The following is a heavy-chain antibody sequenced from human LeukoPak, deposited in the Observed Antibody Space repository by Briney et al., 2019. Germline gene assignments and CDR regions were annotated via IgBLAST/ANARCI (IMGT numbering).Heavy chain of an antibody. V-gene: IGHV3-74*01. D-gene: IGHD4-17*01. CDR1: GFTFSSYW. CDR3: AREHEDYGDYSTYYYYGMDV. CDR2: INSDGSST. J-gene: IGHJ6*02. Sequence: PGGSLRLSCAASGFTFSSYWMHWVRQAPGKGLVWVSRINSDGSSTSYADSVKGRFTISRDNAKNTLYLQMNSLRAEDTAVYYCAREHEDYGDYSTYYYYGMDVWGQGTTVTVSS.